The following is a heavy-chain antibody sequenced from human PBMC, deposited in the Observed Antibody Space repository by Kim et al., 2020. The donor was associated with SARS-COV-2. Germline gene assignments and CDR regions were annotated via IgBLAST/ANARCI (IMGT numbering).Heavy chain of an antibody. J-gene: IGHJ6*02. CDR3: AKRSNGDNYYGLDV. CDR2: ISDSGRIT. V-gene: IGHV3-23*01. Sequence: GGSLRLSCAASGFSFSVYGMIWVRQAPGKGLEWVSVISDSGRITYYADSVKGRFIVSRDNSKNTVDLQMNSLKAEDTAVYYCAKRSNGDNYYGLDVLGQGTTVTVSS. D-gene: IGHD3-10*01. CDR1: GFSFSVYG.